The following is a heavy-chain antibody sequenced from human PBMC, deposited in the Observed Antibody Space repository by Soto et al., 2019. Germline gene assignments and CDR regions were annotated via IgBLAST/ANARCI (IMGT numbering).Heavy chain of an antibody. Sequence: SETLSLTCSVSGGSIRRSDSCWTWVRQHPGKGLEWIAYISDSGRTDYNPSLKSRSRISIDTSKNQFSLNLTSVTAADTAVYFCARVLTTPSPLEYSFVYWGQGYLVTVSS. CDR2: ISDSGRT. V-gene: IGHV4-31*03. CDR1: GGSIRRSDSC. D-gene: IGHD4-4*01. J-gene: IGHJ4*02. CDR3: ARVLTTPSPLEYSFVY.